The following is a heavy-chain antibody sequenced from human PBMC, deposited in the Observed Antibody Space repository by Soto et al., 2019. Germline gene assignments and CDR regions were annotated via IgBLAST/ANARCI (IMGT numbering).Heavy chain of an antibody. Sequence: ASQTLSLTCTVAGDSISNKNYHWGWTRQPPGKGREGIGTVYSNGNTYHNPSLKSRLAMAVDRSKNQFSLSLISVTAADTSVYFCASLTNGRSGDSWGQGTLVTVSS. CDR2: VYSNGNT. J-gene: IGHJ4*02. CDR1: GDSISNKNYH. V-gene: IGHV4-39*01. CDR3: ASLTNGRSGDS. D-gene: IGHD2-8*01.